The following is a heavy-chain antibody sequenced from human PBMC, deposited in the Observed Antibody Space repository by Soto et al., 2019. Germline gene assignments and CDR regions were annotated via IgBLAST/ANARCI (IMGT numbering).Heavy chain of an antibody. CDR3: ARLGTSGSGVVHYYYYGMDV. CDR1: GYSFTSYW. D-gene: IGHD2-21*01. CDR2: IDPSDSYT. Sequence: PGESLKISCKGSGYSFTSYWISWVRQMPGKGLEWMGRIDPSDSYTNYSPSFQGHATISADKSISTAYLQWSSLKASDTAMYYCARLGTSGSGVVHYYYYGMDVWGQGTTVTVSS. J-gene: IGHJ6*02. V-gene: IGHV5-10-1*01.